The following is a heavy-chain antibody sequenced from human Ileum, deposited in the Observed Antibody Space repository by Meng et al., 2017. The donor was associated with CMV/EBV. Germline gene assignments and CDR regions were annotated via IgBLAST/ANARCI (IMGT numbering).Heavy chain of an antibody. J-gene: IGHJ5*02. CDR2: IYYSGST. CDR3: AWGKGYYDFWSGYLPEINWFDP. CDR1: SFD. Sequence: SFDGGWIRQPPGKGLEWIGSIYYSGSTYYNPSLKSRVTISVDTSKNHFSLKLSSVTAADTAVYYCAWGKGYYDFWSGYLPEINWFDPWGQGTLVTVSS. D-gene: IGHD3-3*01. V-gene: IGHV4-39*02.